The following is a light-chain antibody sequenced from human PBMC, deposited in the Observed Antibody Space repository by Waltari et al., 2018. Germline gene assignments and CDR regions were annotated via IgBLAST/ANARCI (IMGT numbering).Light chain of an antibody. V-gene: IGLV2-23*01. CDR2: HSS. J-gene: IGLJ1*01. CDR1: LGTSNL. CDR3: CSNNEGHTHG. Sequence: QSALTQPASVSGSPGQSVTITCTGALGTSNLVSWYQQLPGTVPKLILYHSSERPSGTSIRFSGSRSGNTASLTISGLQSEDEADYYCCSNNEGHTHGFGTGTRVT.